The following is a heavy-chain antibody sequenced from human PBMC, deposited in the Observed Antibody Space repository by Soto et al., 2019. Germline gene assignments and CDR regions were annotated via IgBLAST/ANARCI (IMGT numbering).Heavy chain of an antibody. V-gene: IGHV1-2*02. CDR2: INPISGDT. D-gene: IGHD3-16*01. CDR3: AGVRRSPYGLDL. CDR1: GCIFTDHY. J-gene: IGHJ6*02. Sequence: APVKISCKASGCIFTDHYVHWVRRAAGQGLAWMGWINPISGDTDSAQKFQGRVIMTRDTSILTAYMDLSRLNSADPAASHWAGVRRSPYGLDLWGQGTRVTVSS.